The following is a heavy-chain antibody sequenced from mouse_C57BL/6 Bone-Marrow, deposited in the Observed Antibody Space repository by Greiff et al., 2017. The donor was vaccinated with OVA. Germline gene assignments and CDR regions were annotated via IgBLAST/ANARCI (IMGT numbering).Heavy chain of an antibody. V-gene: IGHV2-2*01. D-gene: IGHD2-2*01. CDR1: GFSLTSYG. J-gene: IGHJ1*03. Sequence: VQRVESGPGLVQPSQSLSITCTVSGFSLTSYGVHWVRQSPGKGLEWLGVIWSGGSTDYNAAFISRLSISKDNSKSQVFFKMNSLQADDTAIYYCARNSGYGGDWYFDVWGTGTTVTVSS. CDR3: ARNSGYGGDWYFDV. CDR2: IWSGGST.